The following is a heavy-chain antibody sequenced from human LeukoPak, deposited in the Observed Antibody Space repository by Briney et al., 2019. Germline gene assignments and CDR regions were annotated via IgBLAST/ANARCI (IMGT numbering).Heavy chain of an antibody. J-gene: IGHJ4*02. CDR1: GDSVSSNSAA. Sequence: SQTLSLTCAISGDSVSSNSAAWNWLRQSPSRGLEWLGRTYYRSRWYTDYAVSVKSRINISPDTSRNQFSLQLDSVTPEDTAVYYCARLDANFADFWGQGTLVTVSS. D-gene: IGHD1-7*01. CDR3: ARLDANFADF. CDR2: TYYRSRWYT. V-gene: IGHV6-1*01.